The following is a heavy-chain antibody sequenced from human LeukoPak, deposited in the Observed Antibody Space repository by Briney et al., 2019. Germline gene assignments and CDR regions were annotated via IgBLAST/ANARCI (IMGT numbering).Heavy chain of an antibody. J-gene: IGHJ4*02. CDR1: GFTFSSHA. D-gene: IGHD6-6*01. CDR2: ISGSAGRT. Sequence: PGGSLRLSCAASGFTFSSHAMGWVRQAPGKGLEWVSSISGSAGRTYYADSVKGRFTISRDNAKNSLYLQMNSLRAEDTAVYYCARDRGDSSSSELYFDYWGQGTLVTVSS. CDR3: ARDRGDSSSSELYFDY. V-gene: IGHV3-23*01.